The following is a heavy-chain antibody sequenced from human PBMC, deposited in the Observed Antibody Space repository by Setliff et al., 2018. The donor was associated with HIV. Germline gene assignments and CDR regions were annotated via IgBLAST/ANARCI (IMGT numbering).Heavy chain of an antibody. CDR3: ARAPGVTPFDH. J-gene: IGHJ4*02. CDR2: VYYNGDT. D-gene: IGHD2-21*02. V-gene: IGHV4-31*03. Sequence: PSETLSLTCTVSGGSISSGGYYWSWIRQHPEKGLEWIGYVYYNGDTYYNPSLKSRVTLSVDTSKNQFSLNLSSVTAADTAVYYCARAPGVTPFDHWGPGTPGTVS. CDR1: GGSISSGGYY.